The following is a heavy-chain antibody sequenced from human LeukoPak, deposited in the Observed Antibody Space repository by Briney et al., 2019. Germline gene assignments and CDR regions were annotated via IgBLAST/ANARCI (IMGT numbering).Heavy chain of an antibody. CDR2: ISSSSSYI. D-gene: IGHD3-22*01. V-gene: IGHV3-21*01. CDR1: GFTFSSYS. Sequence: GGSLRLSCAASGFTFSSYSMNWVRQAPGKGLEWVSSISSSSSYIYYADSVKGRSTISRDNAKNSLYLQMNSLRAEDTAVYYCARDYGYYYDSSGYYLDYWGQGTLVTVSS. J-gene: IGHJ4*02. CDR3: ARDYGYYYDSSGYYLDY.